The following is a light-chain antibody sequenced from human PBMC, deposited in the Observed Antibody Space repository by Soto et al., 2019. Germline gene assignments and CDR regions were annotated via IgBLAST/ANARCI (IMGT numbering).Light chain of an antibody. V-gene: IGKV3-15*01. Sequence: EIVMTQSPATLSVSPGERATLSCRASQSVSSNLVWYQQKRGQAPRLLIYGASTRATGIPARFSGSGSGTEFPLTLSSLQSEDFAGYYGQQYNNWPPAFGQGTKLEIK. J-gene: IGKJ2*01. CDR2: GAS. CDR1: QSVSSN. CDR3: QQYNNWPPA.